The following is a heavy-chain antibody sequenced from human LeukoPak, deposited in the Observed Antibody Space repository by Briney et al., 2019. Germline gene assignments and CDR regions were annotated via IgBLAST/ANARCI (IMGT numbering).Heavy chain of an antibody. CDR2: IWYDGSGK. Sequence: GRSLRLSCAASGFTLSSFGMHWVRQAPGKGLEWVAVIWYDGSGKYYADSVKGRFTISRDNSKDSLYLQMNSLRTEDTAFYYCAKDRYCFSTSCYAPFDHWGQGTLVTVSS. CDR1: GFTLSSFG. CDR3: AKDRYCFSTSCYAPFDH. V-gene: IGHV3-33*03. J-gene: IGHJ4*02. D-gene: IGHD2-2*01.